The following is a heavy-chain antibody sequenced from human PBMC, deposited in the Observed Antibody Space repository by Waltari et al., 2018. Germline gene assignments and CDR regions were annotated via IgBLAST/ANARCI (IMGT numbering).Heavy chain of an antibody. V-gene: IGHV4-34*02. CDR3: AKTLLLSLYALDV. Sequence: QVHLQQWGAGLLKPSETLSLTCGVYGGPLSGPYWRWIRQSPGGGRGGIGEVSHRGNPTENPALSGRATRSVDTSRSQVSLKLHSVTAADTAVYYCAKTLLLSLYALDVWGQGTTVIVSS. CDR2: VSHRGNP. CDR1: GGPLSGPY. D-gene: IGHD1-26*01. J-gene: IGHJ6*01.